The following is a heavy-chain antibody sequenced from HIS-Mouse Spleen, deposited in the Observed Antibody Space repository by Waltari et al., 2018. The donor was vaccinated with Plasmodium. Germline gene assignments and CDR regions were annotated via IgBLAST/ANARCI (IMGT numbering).Heavy chain of an antibody. V-gene: IGHV4-34*01. CDR1: GGSFSGYY. J-gene: IGHJ4*02. Sequence: QVQLQQWGAGLLKPSETLSLTCAVYGGSFSGYYWSWIRPPPGKGLEWIGEINHSGSTNYNPSLKSRVTIAVDTSKNQFSLKLSSVTAADTAVYYCARGSAAAGPFDYWGQGTLVTVSS. CDR3: ARGSAAAGPFDY. D-gene: IGHD6-13*01. CDR2: INHSGST.